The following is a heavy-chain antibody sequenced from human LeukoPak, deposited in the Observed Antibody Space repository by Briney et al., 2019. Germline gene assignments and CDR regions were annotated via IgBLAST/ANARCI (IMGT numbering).Heavy chain of an antibody. CDR1: GYTFTSYD. CDR3: ARDYYDSSGYYDY. D-gene: IGHD3-22*01. Sequence: ASVTVSCKASGYTFTSYDINWVRQAPGQGLEWMGWMNTNSGNTGYAQKFQGRVTMTRNTSISTAYMELSSLRSEDTAVYYCARDYYDSSGYYDYWGQGTLVTVSS. J-gene: IGHJ4*02. V-gene: IGHV1-8*01. CDR2: MNTNSGNT.